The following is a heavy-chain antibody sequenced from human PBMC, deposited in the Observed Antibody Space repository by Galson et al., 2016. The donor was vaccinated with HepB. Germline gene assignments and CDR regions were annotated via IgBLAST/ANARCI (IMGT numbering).Heavy chain of an antibody. V-gene: IGHV4-31*03. Sequence: TLSLTCTVSGGSISSGDYYWSWIRQHPGKGLEWIAYISYSGSTYYNPSLKSRLTISVDTSKNHFSLKLSSVTAADTAVYYCARAGESDAFDFWGQGTMVTVSS. CDR3: ARAGESDAFDF. J-gene: IGHJ3*01. CDR2: ISYSGST. CDR1: GGSISSGDYY. D-gene: IGHD3-16*01.